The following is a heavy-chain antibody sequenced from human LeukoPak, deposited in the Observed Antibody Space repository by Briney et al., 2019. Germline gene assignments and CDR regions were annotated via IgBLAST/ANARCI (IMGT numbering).Heavy chain of an antibody. CDR1: GFTFSNYE. Sequence: SGGSLRLSCAASGFTFSNYEMHWVREAPGRGLEWVSYIASSGSTIYYADSVKGRFTISRDNAKNSLYLQMNSLRAEDTAVYYCVRDYGGSSPFDYWGQGTLVTVSS. CDR3: VRDYGGSSPFDY. J-gene: IGHJ4*02. CDR2: IASSGSTI. V-gene: IGHV3-48*03. D-gene: IGHD4-23*01.